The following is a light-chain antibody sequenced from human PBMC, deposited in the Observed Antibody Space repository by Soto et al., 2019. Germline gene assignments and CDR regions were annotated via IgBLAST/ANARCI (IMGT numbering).Light chain of an antibody. V-gene: IGKV1-9*01. CDR2: AAS. CDR1: QDVSRS. Sequence: ETQLTQSPSFLSASVGDRVTIACRASQDVSRSVGWYQQKPGTAPKLLISAASTLNSGVPSRFSGSGSGTDFTLTISSLQPEDFATYYCQQLWTYPLTFGGGTKVDFK. CDR3: QQLWTYPLT. J-gene: IGKJ4*01.